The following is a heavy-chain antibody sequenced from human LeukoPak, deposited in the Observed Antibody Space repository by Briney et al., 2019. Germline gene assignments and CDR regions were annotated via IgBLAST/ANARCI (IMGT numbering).Heavy chain of an antibody. CDR2: ISGSVGST. J-gene: IGHJ3*02. V-gene: IGHV3-23*01. Sequence: GGSLGLSCAASGFTFSSYAMSWVRQAPGKGLEWVSAISGSVGSTYYADSVKGRFTISRDNSKNTLYLQMNSLRAEDTAVYYCARRVGYYDSSGYIHDTFDIWGQGTMVTVSS. CDR3: ARRVGYYDSSGYIHDTFDI. CDR1: GFTFSSYA. D-gene: IGHD3-22*01.